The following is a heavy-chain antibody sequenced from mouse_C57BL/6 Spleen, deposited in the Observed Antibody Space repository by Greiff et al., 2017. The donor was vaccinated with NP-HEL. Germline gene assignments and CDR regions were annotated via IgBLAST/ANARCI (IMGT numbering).Heavy chain of an antibody. D-gene: IGHD1-1*01. V-gene: IGHV14-4*01. CDR3: SYYYGSRLYAMDY. Sequence: VQLQQSGAELVRPGASVKLSCTASGFNIKDDYMHWVKQRPEQGLEWIGWIDPENGDTEYASKFQGKATITADTSSNTAYLQLSSLTSEDTAVYYCSYYYGSRLYAMDYWGQGTSVTVSS. CDR1: GFNIKDDY. J-gene: IGHJ4*01. CDR2: IDPENGDT.